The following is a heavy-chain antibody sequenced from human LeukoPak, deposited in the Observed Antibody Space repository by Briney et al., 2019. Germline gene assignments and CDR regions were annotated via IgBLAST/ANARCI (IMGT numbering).Heavy chain of an antibody. CDR1: GFTFSSYS. Sequence: GGSLRLSCAASGFTFSSYSMNWVRQAPGKGLEWVSSISSSSSYIYYADSVKGRFTISRDNAKNSLYLQMNSLRAEDTAMYYCAREYYCSGGSCYPRAFDIWGQGTMVTVSS. CDR2: ISSSSSYI. V-gene: IGHV3-21*01. CDR3: AREYYCSGGSCYPRAFDI. J-gene: IGHJ3*02. D-gene: IGHD2-15*01.